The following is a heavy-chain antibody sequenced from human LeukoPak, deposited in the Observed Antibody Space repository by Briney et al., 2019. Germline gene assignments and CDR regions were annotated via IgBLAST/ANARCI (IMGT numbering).Heavy chain of an antibody. J-gene: IGHJ6*02. V-gene: IGHV1-24*01. CDR3: ATEGFGDLTHYYGMDV. CDR2: FDPEDGET. D-gene: IGHD3-10*01. CDR1: GYTLTELS. Sequence: ASVKVSFKVSGYTLTELSMHWVRQAPGKGLEWMGGFDPEDGETIYAQKFQGRVTMTEDTSTDTAYMELSSLRSEDTAVYYCATEGFGDLTHYYGMDVWGQGPRSPSP.